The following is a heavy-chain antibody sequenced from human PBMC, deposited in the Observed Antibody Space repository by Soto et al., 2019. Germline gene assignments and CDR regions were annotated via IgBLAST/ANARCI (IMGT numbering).Heavy chain of an antibody. J-gene: IGHJ4*02. Sequence: GGSLRLSCAASGFTFSSFAMSWVRQAPGKGLEWVSAISGSGGSTYYADSVKGRFTISRDSSKNTLFLQMSSLRAEDTAVYYCAKATAAADPFDYWGQGTLVTVSS. CDR2: ISGSGGST. CDR3: AKATAAADPFDY. V-gene: IGHV3-23*01. CDR1: GFTFSSFA. D-gene: IGHD6-13*01.